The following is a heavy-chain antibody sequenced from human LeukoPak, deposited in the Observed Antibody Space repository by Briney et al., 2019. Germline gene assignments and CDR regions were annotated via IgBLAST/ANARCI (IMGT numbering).Heavy chain of an antibody. D-gene: IGHD3-3*01. J-gene: IGHJ4*02. Sequence: GASVKVSCKASGYTFISHGISWVRQAPGQGLEWMGWISAYNGNTNYAQKLQGRVTMTTDTSTSTAYMELRSLRSDDTAVYYCARDNNGYDFWSGYYFDYWGQGTLVTVSS. V-gene: IGHV1-18*01. CDR3: ARDNNGYDFWSGYYFDY. CDR2: ISAYNGNT. CDR1: GYTFISHG.